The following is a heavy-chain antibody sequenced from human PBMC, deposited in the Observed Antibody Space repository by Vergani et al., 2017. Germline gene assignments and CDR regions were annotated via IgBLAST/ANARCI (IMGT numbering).Heavy chain of an antibody. J-gene: IGHJ4*02. CDR2: IDPSDSYT. D-gene: IGHD3-16*02. Sequence: EVQLVQSGAEVKKPGESLRISCKGSGYSFTSYWISWVRQMPGKGLEWMGRIDPSDSYTNYSPSFQGYVTISADKSISTAYLQWSSLKASDTAMYYCARLRLGELSMLPHFDYWGQGTLVTVSS. CDR3: ARLRLGELSMLPHFDY. V-gene: IGHV5-10-1*03. CDR1: GYSFTSYW.